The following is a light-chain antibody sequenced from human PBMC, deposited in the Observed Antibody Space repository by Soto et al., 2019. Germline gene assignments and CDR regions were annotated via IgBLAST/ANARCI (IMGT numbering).Light chain of an antibody. Sequence: EIVLTQSPGTLSLSPGERATLSCRAIQSVSSNYLAWYQQKAGQAPRLLIYGVSSRATGIPDRFSGSGSGTDFTLTISRLEPEDFAVYYCQQYGDSPPWTFGQGTKVEIK. CDR3: QQYGDSPPWT. CDR2: GVS. J-gene: IGKJ1*01. CDR1: QSVSSNY. V-gene: IGKV3-20*01.